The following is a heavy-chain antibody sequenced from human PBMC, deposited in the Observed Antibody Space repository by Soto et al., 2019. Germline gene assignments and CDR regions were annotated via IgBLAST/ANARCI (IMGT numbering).Heavy chain of an antibody. CDR2: ISAYNGNT. Sequence: QVQLVQSGAEVKKPGASVKVSCKPSGYTFTSYGISWVRQAPGQGLEWMGWISAYNGNTKYAQKLQGRVTMTTDTSTSTAYMELRSLRSDDTAVYYCAREKRGAESAWDAFDIWGQGTMVTVSS. J-gene: IGHJ3*02. CDR1: GYTFTSYG. V-gene: IGHV1-18*01. CDR3: AREKRGAESAWDAFDI. D-gene: IGHD1-26*01.